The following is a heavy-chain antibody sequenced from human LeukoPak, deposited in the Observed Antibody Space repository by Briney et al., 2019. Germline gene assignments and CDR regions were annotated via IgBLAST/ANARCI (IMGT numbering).Heavy chain of an antibody. V-gene: IGHV3-11*06. CDR1: GFTFSRYW. Sequence: PGGSLRLSCAASGFTFSRYWMSWVRQAPGKGLEWVSYISSSSSYTNYADSVKGRFTISRDNAKNSLYLQMNSLRAEDTAVYYCARFFGSSGYYGASYYYGMDVWGQGTTVTVSS. CDR2: ISSSSSYT. D-gene: IGHD3-22*01. CDR3: ARFFGSSGYYGASYYYGMDV. J-gene: IGHJ6*02.